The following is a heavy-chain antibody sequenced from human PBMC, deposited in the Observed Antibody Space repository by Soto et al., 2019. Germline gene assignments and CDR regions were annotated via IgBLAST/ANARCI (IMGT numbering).Heavy chain of an antibody. Sequence: ASVKVSCKASGYTFTGYYMHWVRQAPGQGLEWMGWINPNSGGTNYAQKFQGWVTMTRDTSISTAYMELSRLRSDDTAVYYCARGGLGSRLPAAFDIWGQGTMVTVSS. CDR1: GYTFTGYY. J-gene: IGHJ3*02. CDR2: INPNSGGT. V-gene: IGHV1-2*04. CDR3: ARGGLGSRLPAAFDI. D-gene: IGHD4-17*01.